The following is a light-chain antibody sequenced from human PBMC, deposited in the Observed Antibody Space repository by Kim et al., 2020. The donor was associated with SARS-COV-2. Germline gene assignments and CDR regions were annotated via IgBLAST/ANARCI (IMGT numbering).Light chain of an antibody. CDR2: GSF. CDR1: QTGSARY. Sequence: PGERATLTCRATQTGSARYLAWYQQKPGQAPRLLIRGSFTRAPGVPDRFNGSGSGTDFMLTISSLEPEDSAVYYCQQYGDSPPWTFGQGTKVDIK. J-gene: IGKJ1*01. CDR3: QQYGDSPPWT. V-gene: IGKV3-20*01.